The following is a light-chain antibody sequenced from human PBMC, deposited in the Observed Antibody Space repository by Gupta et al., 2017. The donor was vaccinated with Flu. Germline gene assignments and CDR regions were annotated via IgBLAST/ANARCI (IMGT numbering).Light chain of an antibody. CDR1: QSIRNN. CDR2: GAS. CDR3: QQYHNWPRT. V-gene: IGKV3-15*01. J-gene: IGKJ1*01. Sequence: ERAALSCRASQSIRNNLGWDKQKPGQAPRCRIHGASTRATGSPARFSGSGSGTEFTLTISNLQSEDFAVYYCQQYHNWPRTFGQGTRVEI.